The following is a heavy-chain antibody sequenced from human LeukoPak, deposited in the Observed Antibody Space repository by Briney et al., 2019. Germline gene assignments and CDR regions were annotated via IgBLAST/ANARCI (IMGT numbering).Heavy chain of an antibody. D-gene: IGHD2-2*01. CDR2: IIPILGIA. CDR1: GDTFSSYA. CDR3: ARGYCSSTGCYASWFDP. Sequence: SVKVSCKASGDTFSSYAISWVRQAPGRGLEWMGRIIPILGIANYAQKLQGRVTITADKSTSTAYMELSRLRSEVTAVYYCARGYCSSTGCYASWFDPWGQGTLVTVSS. J-gene: IGHJ5*02. V-gene: IGHV1-69*04.